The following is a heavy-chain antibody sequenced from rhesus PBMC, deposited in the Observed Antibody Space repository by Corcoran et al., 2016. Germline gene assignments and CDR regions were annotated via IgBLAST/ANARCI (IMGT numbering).Heavy chain of an antibody. CDR1: GGSDSGDW. CDR2: IRSGENT. CDR3: ARQGSGSYYNWYFDI. D-gene: IGHD3-16*01. J-gene: IGHJ2*01. V-gene: IGHV4-160*01. Sequence: QVQLQQWGEGLVKPSETLSLTCAVYGGSDSGDWWGWISQPPGKGLEWIGRIRSGENTNYNPPPRSRVTISISPSKNQCSRKLRSGTAADTAVYYCARQGSGSYYNWYFDIWGPGTPITISS.